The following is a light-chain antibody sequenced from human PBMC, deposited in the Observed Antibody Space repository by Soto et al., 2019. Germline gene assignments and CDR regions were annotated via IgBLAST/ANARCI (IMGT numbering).Light chain of an antibody. J-gene: IGLJ2*01. CDR1: SSNIGTNT. CDR3: VAWDDNLEGPA. CDR2: SSN. Sequence: QSVLTQSPSASGTPGQRVTISCSGSSSNIGTNTVNWYQQLPGAAPKLLMSSSNERPSGVPDRFSGSKSGTSASLAISGLQSEDAADYYCVAWDDNLEGPAFGGGTKVTVL. V-gene: IGLV1-44*01.